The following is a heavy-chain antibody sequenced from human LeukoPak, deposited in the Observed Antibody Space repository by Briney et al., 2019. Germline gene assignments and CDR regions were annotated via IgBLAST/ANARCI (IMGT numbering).Heavy chain of an antibody. CDR1: GGSITSYY. CDR3: AGSYIYGWNWFDP. V-gene: IGHV4-59*01. CDR2: IYHSGNI. Sequence: SETLSLTCTVSGGSITSYYWSWLRQPLGKGLEWIGYIYHSGNINYNPSLKSRVTISVDTPKNQFSLKLSSVTAADTAGYYWAGSYIYGWNWFDPWGQGALVTVSS. J-gene: IGHJ5*02. D-gene: IGHD5-18*01.